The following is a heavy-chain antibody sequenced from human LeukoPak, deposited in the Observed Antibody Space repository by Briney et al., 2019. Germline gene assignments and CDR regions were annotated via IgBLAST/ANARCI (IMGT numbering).Heavy chain of an antibody. J-gene: IGHJ6*02. V-gene: IGHV4-61*01. CDR1: GGSVSGGNYY. Sequence: SETLSLTCTVSGGSVSGGNYYWSWVRQPPGGGLEWIVYIYSSGGTKYNPSLKSRVTISVDTSKNQFSLNLYSVTPADTAVYYCVKSGGSTDVWGQGTTITVSS. CDR2: IYSSGGT. D-gene: IGHD3-16*01. CDR3: VKSGGSTDV.